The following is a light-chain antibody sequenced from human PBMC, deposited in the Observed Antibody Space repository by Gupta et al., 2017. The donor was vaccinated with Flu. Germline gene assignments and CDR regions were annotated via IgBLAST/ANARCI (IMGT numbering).Light chain of an antibody. CDR3: QQYGSTVYT. J-gene: IGKJ2*01. CDR2: GAS. V-gene: IGKV3-20*01. Sequence: ATLPSAPGGRATLSCRASQSVNNNLLTWYQQKPGQAPRLLIYGASSRATGIPDRFSGSGSGTDFTLTIRRLQPEDFAVYYCQQYGSTVYTFGQGTKLEIK. CDR1: QSVNNNL.